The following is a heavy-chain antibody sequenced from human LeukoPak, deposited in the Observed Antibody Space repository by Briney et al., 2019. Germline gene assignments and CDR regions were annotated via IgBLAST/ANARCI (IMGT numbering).Heavy chain of an antibody. J-gene: IGHJ4*02. CDR1: GFTFSSYS. D-gene: IGHD3-22*01. CDR2: ISSSSSYI. CDR3: ARDGKLLLYY. Sequence: GGSLRLSRAASGFTFSSYSMNWVRQAPGKGLEWVSSISSSSSYIYYADSVKGRFTISRDNAKNSLYLQMNSLRAEDTAVYYCARDGKLLLYYWGQGTLVTVSS. V-gene: IGHV3-21*01.